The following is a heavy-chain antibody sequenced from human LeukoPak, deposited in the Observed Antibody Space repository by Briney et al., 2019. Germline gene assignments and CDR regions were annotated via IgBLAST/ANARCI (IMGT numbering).Heavy chain of an antibody. Sequence: PGGSLRLSCAASGFTFSSYSMNWVRQAPGKGLEWVSSISSSSSYIYYADSVKGRFTISRDNSKNTLYLQMNSLRAEDMAVYYCARGPSGYHNTGGQGTLVTVSS. CDR3: ARGPSGYHNT. CDR2: ISSSSSYI. CDR1: GFTFSSYS. J-gene: IGHJ4*02. V-gene: IGHV3-21*01. D-gene: IGHD5-12*01.